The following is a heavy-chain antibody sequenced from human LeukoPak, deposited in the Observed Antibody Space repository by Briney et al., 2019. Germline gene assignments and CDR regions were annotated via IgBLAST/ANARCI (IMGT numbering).Heavy chain of an antibody. CDR1: GGSIDRSSYY. Sequence: PSETLSLTCTVSGGSIDRSSYYWRWIRQPPGKGLEWIGSIYYSGNTYYNSSLKSRITISVNTTKNQVALKLSSVTAADTAAYYCARVRGPDGWFAPWGQGTLVSVSS. CDR2: IYYSGNT. CDR3: ARVRGPDGWFAP. J-gene: IGHJ5*02. V-gene: IGHV4-39*01.